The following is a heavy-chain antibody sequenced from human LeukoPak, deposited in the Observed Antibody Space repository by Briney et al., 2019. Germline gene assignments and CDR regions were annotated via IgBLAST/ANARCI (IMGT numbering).Heavy chain of an antibody. CDR2: INHSGST. Sequence: SETLSLTCAVYGGSFSGYYWSWIRQPPGKGLEWIGEINHSGSTNYNPSLKSRVTISVDTSKNQFSLKLSSVTAADTAVYYCARVRYYYDSSGYYFDYWGQGTLVTVSS. CDR1: GGSFSGYY. J-gene: IGHJ4*02. D-gene: IGHD3-22*01. CDR3: ARVRYYYDSSGYYFDY. V-gene: IGHV4-34*01.